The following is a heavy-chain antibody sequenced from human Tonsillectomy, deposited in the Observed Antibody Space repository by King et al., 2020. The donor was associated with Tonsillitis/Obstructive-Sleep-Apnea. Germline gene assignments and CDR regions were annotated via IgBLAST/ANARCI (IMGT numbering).Heavy chain of an antibody. CDR2: ISRSNTIT. CDR3: ARHFATFYYHYAMDV. CDR1: GFTFSDYY. D-gene: IGHD1-26*01. J-gene: IGHJ6*02. V-gene: IGHV3-11*06. Sequence: VQLVESGGDLVTPGGSLRLSCAASGFTFSDYYMSWIRQAPGKGLEWVSYISRSNTITNYADSVKGRFTISRDNAKNSLYLQMNSLRAEDTAVYYCARHFATFYYHYAMDVWGQGTTVTVSS.